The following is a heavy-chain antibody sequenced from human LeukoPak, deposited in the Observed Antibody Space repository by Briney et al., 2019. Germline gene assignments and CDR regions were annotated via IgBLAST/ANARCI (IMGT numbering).Heavy chain of an antibody. D-gene: IGHD3-16*01. V-gene: IGHV3-73*01. J-gene: IGHJ4*02. CDR3: ATLEGDSKNY. CDR1: GFTFSGSA. CDR2: IRSKANSYAT. Sequence: GGSLRLSCAASGFTFSGSAMHWVRQASGKGLEWVGRIRSKANSYATAYAASVKGRFTISRDDSKNTAYLQMNSLKTEDTAVYYCATLEGDSKNYWGQGTLVTVSS.